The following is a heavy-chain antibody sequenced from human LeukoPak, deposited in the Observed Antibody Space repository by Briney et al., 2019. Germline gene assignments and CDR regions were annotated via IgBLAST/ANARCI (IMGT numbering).Heavy chain of an antibody. D-gene: IGHD3-22*01. CDR2: IRYDGSNK. V-gene: IGHV3-30*02. Sequence: PGGSLRLSCAASGFTFSSYGMSWVRQAPGKGLEWVAFIRYDGSNKYYADSVKGRFTISRDNSKNTLYLQMNSLRAEDTAVYYCAKGDYYDSSGYFDYWGQGTLVTVSS. J-gene: IGHJ4*02. CDR1: GFTFSSYG. CDR3: AKGDYYDSSGYFDY.